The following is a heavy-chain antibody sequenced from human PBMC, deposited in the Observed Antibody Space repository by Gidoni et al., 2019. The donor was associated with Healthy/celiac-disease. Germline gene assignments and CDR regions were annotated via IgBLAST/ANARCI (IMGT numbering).Heavy chain of an antibody. CDR3: AKGWRFGAVDY. Sequence: EVQLVEPGGGLVQPGVSLKLSCAASGSTFSSYAMSSVRQAPGKGLEWVSAISGSGGSTYYADSVKGRFTISRDNSKNTLYLQMNSLRAEDTAVYYCAKGWRFGAVDYWGQGTLVTVSS. V-gene: IGHV3-23*04. D-gene: IGHD3-10*01. CDR1: GSTFSSYA. CDR2: ISGSGGST. J-gene: IGHJ4*02.